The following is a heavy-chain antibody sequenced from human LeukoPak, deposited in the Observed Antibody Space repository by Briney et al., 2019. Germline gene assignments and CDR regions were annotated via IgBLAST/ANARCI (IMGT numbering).Heavy chain of an antibody. V-gene: IGHV3-74*01. D-gene: IGHD6-19*01. CDR2: IHSDGSST. CDR3: ARDSGWTFGF. J-gene: IGHJ4*02. CDR1: GFTFSSYW. Sequence: GGSLRLSCAASGFTFSSYWMYWVRQAPGKGLVWVSRIHSDGSSTSYVDSVKGRFTISRDNAKNTLYLQMNSLRAEDTAVYYCARDSGWTFGFWGQGTLVTVSS.